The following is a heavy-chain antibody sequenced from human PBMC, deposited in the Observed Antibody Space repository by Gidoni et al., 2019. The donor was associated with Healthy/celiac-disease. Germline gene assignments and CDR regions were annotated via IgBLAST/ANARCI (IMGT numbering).Heavy chain of an antibody. Sequence: QVQLVQSGAEVKNPGASVKFSCKASGYTFTGYYMHWVRQAPGQGLEWMGWINPNSGGTNYAQKFQGWVTMTRDTSISTAYMELSRLRSDDTAVYYCARGYLVVAATGYYYGMDVWGQGTTVTVSS. CDR2: INPNSGGT. V-gene: IGHV1-2*04. CDR1: GYTFTGYY. D-gene: IGHD2-15*01. J-gene: IGHJ6*02. CDR3: ARGYLVVAATGYYYGMDV.